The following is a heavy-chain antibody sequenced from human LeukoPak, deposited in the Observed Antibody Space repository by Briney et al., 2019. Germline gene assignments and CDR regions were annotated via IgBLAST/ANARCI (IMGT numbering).Heavy chain of an antibody. Sequence: PGGSLRLSCSATGFTFSNYGMLWVRQAPGKGLEYVSAISSNGGSTNYADSVKGRFTISRVNSKNTLFLQMSSLRAEDTAVYYCVKAIGYFDLWGRGTLVTVSS. J-gene: IGHJ2*01. CDR3: VKAIGYFDL. CDR1: GFTFSNYG. V-gene: IGHV3-64D*06. CDR2: ISSNGGST.